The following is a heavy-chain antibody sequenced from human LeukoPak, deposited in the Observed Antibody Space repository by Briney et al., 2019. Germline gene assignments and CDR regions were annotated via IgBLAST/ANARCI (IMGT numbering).Heavy chain of an antibody. V-gene: IGHV3-23*01. CDR2: ISGSGSST. Sequence: GGSLRLSCAASGFTLRSYAMRWVRQAPGKGREGVSPISGSGSSTYYADSVKGRFTISRDNSKNTLYLQMNSLGAEDTAVYYCAKGVAVASPYYFDCWGQGTLVTVSS. D-gene: IGHD6-19*01. CDR3: AKGVAVASPYYFDC. CDR1: GFTLRSYA. J-gene: IGHJ4*02.